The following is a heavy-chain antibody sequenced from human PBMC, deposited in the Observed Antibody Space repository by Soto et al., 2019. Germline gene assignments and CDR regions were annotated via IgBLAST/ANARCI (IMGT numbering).Heavy chain of an antibody. CDR3: VRQKGTY. CDR1: GFIFSDYD. V-gene: IGHV3-11*05. J-gene: IGHJ4*02. Sequence: HVQLVESGGGLVKPGGSLRLSCAASGFIFSDYDMTWMRQAPGKGLECVSYVSVSGTHTEYADSVKGRFTISRDNAKNSLYLQMSNLRAEDTAVYYCVRQKGTYWGQGTRLTVSS. CDR2: VSVSGTHT.